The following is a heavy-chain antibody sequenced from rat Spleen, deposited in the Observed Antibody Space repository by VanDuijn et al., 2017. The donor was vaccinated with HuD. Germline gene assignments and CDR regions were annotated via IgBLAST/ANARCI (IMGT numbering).Heavy chain of an antibody. J-gene: IGHJ1*01. D-gene: IGHD1-12*02. Sequence: EVQLVESDGGLVQPGRSMKLSCAASGFTFSNYGMAWVRQAPKKGLEWVASISRRSDRTYYRDSVKGRFTISRDNAKSTLYLQMDSLRSEDTATYYCARHTYYYDGSYHGYFDFWGPGTMVTVSS. CDR3: ARHTYYYDGSYHGYFDF. CDR1: GFTFSNYG. CDR2: ISRRSDRT. V-gene: IGHV5-25*01.